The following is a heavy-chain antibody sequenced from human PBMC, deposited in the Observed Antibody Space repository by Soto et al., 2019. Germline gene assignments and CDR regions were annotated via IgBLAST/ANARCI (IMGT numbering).Heavy chain of an antibody. D-gene: IGHD3-22*01. CDR1: GGTFGSDA. CDR3: ARDRTDSGYYTNWLDP. CDR2: IIPIFGTT. Sequence: ASVKVSCKASGGTFGSDAITWVRQAPGQGLEWVGRIIPIFGTTNYAQNLQGRVTISADKSTLTSYMELHSLTSDDTALYYCARDRTDSGYYTNWLDPWGQGTQVTVS. J-gene: IGHJ5*02. V-gene: IGHV1-69*06.